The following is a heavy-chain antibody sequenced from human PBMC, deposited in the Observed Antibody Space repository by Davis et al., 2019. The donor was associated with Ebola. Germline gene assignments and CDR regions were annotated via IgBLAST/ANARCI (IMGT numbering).Heavy chain of an antibody. J-gene: IGHJ6*02. V-gene: IGHV4-34*01. CDR3: ARDRYYYGSGSYNYYGMDV. CDR1: GGSFSGYY. Sequence: SETLSLTCAVYGGSFSGYYWSWIRQSPGKGLEWIGEINHSGSTNYNPSLKSRVTISVDTSKNQFSLKLSSVTAADTAVYYCARDRYYYGSGSYNYYGMDVWGQGTTVTVSS. CDR2: INHSGST. D-gene: IGHD3-10*01.